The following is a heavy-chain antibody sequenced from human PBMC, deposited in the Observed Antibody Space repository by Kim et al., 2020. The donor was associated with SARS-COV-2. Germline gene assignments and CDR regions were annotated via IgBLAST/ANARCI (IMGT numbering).Heavy chain of an antibody. Sequence: YAPYVEGRFTIYRDNSKNTLYPQMNSLRAEDTAIYYCAKNEATITVSGFDYWGQGTLVTASS. CDR3: AKNEATITVSGFDY. J-gene: IGHJ4*02. V-gene: IGHV3-23*01. D-gene: IGHD3-10*01.